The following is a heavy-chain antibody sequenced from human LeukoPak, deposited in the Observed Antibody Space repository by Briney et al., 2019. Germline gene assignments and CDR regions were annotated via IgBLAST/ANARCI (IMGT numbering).Heavy chain of an antibody. CDR1: GFTFSNYW. D-gene: IGHD2-2*02. CDR2: IKQDGSEK. CDR3: ATDGGYCSSTSCYRGDYFDF. J-gene: IGHJ4*02. V-gene: IGHV3-7*01. Sequence: GGSLRLSCAASGFTFSNYWMSWDRQAPGKGLEWVANIKQDGSEKYYVDSVKGRFTISRDNAKNSMYLQMNSLRAEDTAVYYCATDGGYCSSTSCYRGDYFDFWGQGTLVTVSS.